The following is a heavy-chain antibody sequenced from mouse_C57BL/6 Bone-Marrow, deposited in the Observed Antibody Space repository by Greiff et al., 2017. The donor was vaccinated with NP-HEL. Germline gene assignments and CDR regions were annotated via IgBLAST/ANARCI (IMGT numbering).Heavy chain of an antibody. J-gene: IGHJ3*01. Sequence: QVQLQQSGAELARPGASVKLSCKASCYTFTSYGISWVKQSTGQVLEWIGEIYPRCGYTYYNEKLKGKATLTADKSSSTAYMELRSLTSEDSAVYFCANIYYDYPWFAYWGQGTLVTVSA. CDR2: IYPRCGYT. V-gene: IGHV1-81*01. D-gene: IGHD2-4*01. CDR3: ANIYYDYPWFAY. CDR1: CYTFTSYG.